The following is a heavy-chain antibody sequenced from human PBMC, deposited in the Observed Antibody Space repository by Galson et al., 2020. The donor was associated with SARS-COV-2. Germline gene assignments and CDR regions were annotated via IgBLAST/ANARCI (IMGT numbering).Heavy chain of an antibody. Sequence: ASVNVTCKSSRYTFTSYGISWVRPAPAQGLAWMGWISAYNGNTNYAQKLQGRVTMTTDTSTSTAYMELRRLDSDDTAVDYCARVDSIMITFGGVIVLGDYWGQGTLVTVSS. CDR2: ISAYNGNT. V-gene: IGHV1-18*01. J-gene: IGHJ4*02. CDR1: RYTFTSYG. CDR3: ARVDSIMITFGGVIVLGDY. D-gene: IGHD3-16*02.